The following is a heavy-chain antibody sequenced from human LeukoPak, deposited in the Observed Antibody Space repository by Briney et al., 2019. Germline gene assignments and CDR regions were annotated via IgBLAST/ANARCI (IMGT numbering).Heavy chain of an antibody. Sequence: SETLSLTCTVSGDSISSYYWSCIRHPPGRGVEWIGYIYTSGGTNYIPSLKGRVTISIDTSKNQFSLKLSSVTAADLAVYYCARLTRLSTSPDRYYLDYWGQGTLVTVSS. CDR3: ARLTRLSTSPDRYYLDY. J-gene: IGHJ4*02. D-gene: IGHD3-16*02. CDR1: GDSISSYY. CDR2: IYTSGGT. V-gene: IGHV4-4*09.